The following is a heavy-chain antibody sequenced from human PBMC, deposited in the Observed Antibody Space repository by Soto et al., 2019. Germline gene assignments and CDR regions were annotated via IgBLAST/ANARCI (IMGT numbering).Heavy chain of an antibody. CDR1: GYTIDGLS. J-gene: IGHJ4*02. V-gene: IGHV1-24*01. CDR3: ATDPELDY. CDR2: FVPEDGET. Sequence: GVPAKLCSEVSGYTIDGLSMHWVRQAPGKGLEWMGGFVPEDGETIYAQKFQGRVTMTEDTSTDTAYMELSSLRSEDTAVYYCATDPELDYWVQGTPVTVSS. D-gene: IGHD1-7*01.